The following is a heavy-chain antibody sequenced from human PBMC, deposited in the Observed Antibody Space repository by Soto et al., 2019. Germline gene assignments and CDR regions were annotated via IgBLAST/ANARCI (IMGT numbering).Heavy chain of an antibody. V-gene: IGHV1-2*02. CDR2: INTDSGDT. CDR3: TRGTGFWSGYYRYDGMDV. J-gene: IGHJ6*02. D-gene: IGHD3-3*01. CDR1: GYSFAGYL. Sequence: ASVKVSCKASGYSFAGYLLHWVRQAPGKGLEWMGWINTDSGDTKYARKFQGRVTMTRDTSTSTGYMELSSLRSDDTAVYHCTRGTGFWSGYYRYDGMDVWGQGTTVTVSS.